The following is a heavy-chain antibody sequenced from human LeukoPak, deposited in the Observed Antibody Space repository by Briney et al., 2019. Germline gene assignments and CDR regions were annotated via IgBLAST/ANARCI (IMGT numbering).Heavy chain of an antibody. D-gene: IGHD4-17*01. CDR3: ASRGNDYGDYWADY. V-gene: IGHV4-39*01. CDR1: GGSISSSSYY. CDR2: IYYSGST. Sequence: SETLSLTCTVSGGSISSSSYYWGWIRQPPGKGLEWIGSIYYSGSTYYNPSLKSRVTISVDTSKNQFSLKPSSVTAADTAVYYCASRGNDYGDYWADYWGQGTLVTVSS. J-gene: IGHJ4*02.